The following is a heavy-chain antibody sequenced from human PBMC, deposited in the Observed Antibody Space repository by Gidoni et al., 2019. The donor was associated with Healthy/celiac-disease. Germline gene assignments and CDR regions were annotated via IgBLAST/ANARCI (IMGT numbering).Heavy chain of an antibody. CDR2: IKQDGSEK. Sequence: EGQLVESGGGLVQPGGSLRLSCAASGFTFSSDWMSWVRQAPGKGLEWVANIKQDGSEKYYVDSVKGRFTISRDNAKNSLYLQMNSLRAEDTAVYYCASDMDVWGKGTTVTVSS. CDR3: ASDMDV. J-gene: IGHJ6*03. V-gene: IGHV3-7*01. CDR1: GFTFSSDW.